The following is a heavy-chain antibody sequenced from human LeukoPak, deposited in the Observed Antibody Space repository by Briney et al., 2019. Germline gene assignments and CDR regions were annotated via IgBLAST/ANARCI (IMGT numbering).Heavy chain of an antibody. D-gene: IGHD2-15*01. CDR3: ARDCSGYQ. V-gene: IGHV3-7*01. CDR1: GFTFSSYA. CDR2: IKEDGSEK. Sequence: PGGSLRLSCAASGFTFSSYAMSWVRQAPGKGLEWVANIKEDGSEKYYGDSVKGRFTISRDNAKNSLYLQMNSLRAEDTAVYYCARDCSGYQWGQGTLVTVSS. J-gene: IGHJ4*02.